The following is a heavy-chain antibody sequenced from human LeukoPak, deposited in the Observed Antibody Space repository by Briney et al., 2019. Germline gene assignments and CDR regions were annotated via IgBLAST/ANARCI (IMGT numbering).Heavy chain of an antibody. CDR3: ARAWRTYYDSSGPQDI. J-gene: IGHJ3*02. CDR1: VGSLSRYS. V-gene: IGHV4-59*01. D-gene: IGHD3-22*01. CDR2: IYFSGST. Sequence: PSETLSLTCTLSVGSLSRYSLSWIPQPPARGLEWIGYIYFSGSTNYNPSLKSRVTISVDTSKNQFSLKLSSVTAADTAVYYCARAWRTYYDSSGPQDIWGQGTMVTVSS.